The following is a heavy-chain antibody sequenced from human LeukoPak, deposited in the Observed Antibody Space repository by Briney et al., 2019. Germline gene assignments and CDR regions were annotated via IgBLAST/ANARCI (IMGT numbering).Heavy chain of an antibody. CDR3: ASMGMDV. J-gene: IGHJ6*02. CDR2: IYSGGST. V-gene: IGHV3-66*01. CDR1: GFTVSSNY. Sequence: GGSLRLSCAASGFTVSSNYISWVRPAPGKGLEWVSVIYSGGSTYYADSVNGRFTISRDNSKNTLYLQMNSLRADDTAVYYCASMGMDVWGQGTTVTVSS.